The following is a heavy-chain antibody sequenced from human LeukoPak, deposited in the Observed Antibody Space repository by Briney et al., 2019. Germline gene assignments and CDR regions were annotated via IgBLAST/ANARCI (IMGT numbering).Heavy chain of an antibody. D-gene: IGHD3-22*01. CDR2: ISDYNGNT. V-gene: IGHV1-18*01. CDR3: ARVEYYYDSSGYYWDAFDI. Sequence: ASVKVSCKASGYTFTSYGISWVRQAPGQGLEWMGWISDYNGNTNYAQKLQGRVTMTTDTSTSTAYMELRSLRSDDTAVYYCARVEYYYDSSGYYWDAFDIWGQGTMVTVSS. CDR1: GYTFTSYG. J-gene: IGHJ3*02.